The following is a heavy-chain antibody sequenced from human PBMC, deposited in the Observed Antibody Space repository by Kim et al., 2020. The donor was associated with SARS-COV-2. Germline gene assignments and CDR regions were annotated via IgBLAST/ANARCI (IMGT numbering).Heavy chain of an antibody. CDR2: ITSGASI. D-gene: IGHD6-19*01. V-gene: IGHV3-23*01. Sequence: GKGLEWVSAITSGASIYYADSVKGRFTISRDNSKNTLYLQMNSLRAEDTAVYYCAKAPRLYSSGFDYWGQGTLVTVSS. J-gene: IGHJ4*02. CDR3: AKAPRLYSSGFDY.